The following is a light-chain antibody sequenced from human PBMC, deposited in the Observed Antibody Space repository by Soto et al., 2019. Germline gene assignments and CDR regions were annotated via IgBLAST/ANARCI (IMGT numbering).Light chain of an antibody. J-gene: IGLJ3*02. CDR2: DVN. Sequence: QYALTQPRSVSGSPGQSVTISCTGTSSDVGGYNYVSWYQQHPGKAPKLMIYDVNKRPSGVPDRFSGSKSGNTASLTISGLQAEDESDYYCCSYAGSYFGVFGGGTKVTVL. V-gene: IGLV2-11*01. CDR1: SSDVGGYNY. CDR3: CSYAGSYFGV.